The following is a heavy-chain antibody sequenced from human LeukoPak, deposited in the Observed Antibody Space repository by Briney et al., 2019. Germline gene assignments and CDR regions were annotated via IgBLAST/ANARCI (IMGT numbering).Heavy chain of an antibody. V-gene: IGHV4-59*12. D-gene: IGHD4-17*01. CDR3: ARDTVTTLDY. Sequence: SETLSLTCTVSGGSISSYYWSWIRQPPGKGLEWIGYIYYSGSTYYNPSLKSRVTISVDTSKNQFSLKLSSVTAADTAVYYCARDTVTTLDYWGQGTLVTVSS. CDR2: IYYSGST. J-gene: IGHJ4*02. CDR1: GGSISSYY.